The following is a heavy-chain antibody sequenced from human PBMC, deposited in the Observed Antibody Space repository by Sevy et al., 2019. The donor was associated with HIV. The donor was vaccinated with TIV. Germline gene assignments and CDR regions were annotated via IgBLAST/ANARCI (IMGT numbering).Heavy chain of an antibody. J-gene: IGHJ6*02. D-gene: IGHD3-10*01. V-gene: IGHV3-30*18. CDR1: GFTFNNYG. Sequence: GGSLRLSCAASGFTFNNYGMHWVRQAPGNGLEWVAVISYDRINKYYSDSVKGRFTISRDNSKNTLDLQMNSLRPEDTAVYYCAKDAGANMGPGIIPGDGMDVWGQGTSVTVSS. CDR2: ISYDRINK. CDR3: AKDAGANMGPGIIPGDGMDV.